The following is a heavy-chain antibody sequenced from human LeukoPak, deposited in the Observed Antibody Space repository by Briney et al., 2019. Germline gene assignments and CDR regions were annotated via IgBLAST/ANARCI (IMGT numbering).Heavy chain of an antibody. J-gene: IGHJ4*02. V-gene: IGHV1-69-2*01. CDR3: ATFNGYTGTYYFDY. CDR2: VDPEDGET. D-gene: IGHD1-1*01. Sequence: ASVKVSCKVSGYTFTDYYMHWVQQAPGKGLEWRGLVDPEDGETIYAEKFQGRVTITADTSTDTAYMELSSLRSEDTAVYYCATFNGYTGTYYFDYWGQGTLVTVSS. CDR1: GYTFTDYY.